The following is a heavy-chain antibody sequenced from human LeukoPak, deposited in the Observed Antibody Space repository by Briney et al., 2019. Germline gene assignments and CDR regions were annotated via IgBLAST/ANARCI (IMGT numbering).Heavy chain of an antibody. CDR1: GGSISSGSYY. CDR2: INHSGST. J-gene: IGHJ4*02. CDR3: ARGRSFDY. D-gene: IGHD2-15*01. Sequence: SQTLSLTCTVSGGSISSGSYYWGWLRQPPGKGLEWIGEINHSGSTNYNPSLKSRVTISVDTSKNQFSLKLSSVTAADTAVYYCARGRSFDYWGQGTLVTVSS. V-gene: IGHV4-39*07.